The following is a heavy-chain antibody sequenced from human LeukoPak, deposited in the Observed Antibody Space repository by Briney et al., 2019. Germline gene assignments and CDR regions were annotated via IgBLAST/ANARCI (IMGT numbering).Heavy chain of an antibody. V-gene: IGHV3-72*01. D-gene: IGHD3-9*01. CDR2: TKNKANNYNT. CDR1: GCTFSDHY. J-gene: IGHJ4*02. Sequence: PGGSLRLSCAASGCTFSDHYMDWVRQAPGKGLEWVGRTKNKANNYNTEYAASVKGRFIISRDDSKNSLFLQMNSLKTEDTAVYYCARVARFDSIDYWGQGTLVTVSS. CDR3: ARVARFDSIDY.